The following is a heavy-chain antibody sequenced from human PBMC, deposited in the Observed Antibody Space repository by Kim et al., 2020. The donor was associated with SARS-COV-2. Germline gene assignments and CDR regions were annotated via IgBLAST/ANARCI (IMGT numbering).Heavy chain of an antibody. J-gene: IGHJ4*02. Sequence: GGSLRLSCAASGITSSGSTINWVRQASGRGLEWIGRIKNKAFNYATEYAAPVTGRFTLSRDDSKNTAYLQMNSLKTEDTALYYCFTRLPGTTEVDYWGQGTLVTVSS. D-gene: IGHD1-1*01. CDR1: GITSSGST. CDR3: FTRLPGTTEVDY. CDR2: IKNKAFNYAT. V-gene: IGHV3-73*01.